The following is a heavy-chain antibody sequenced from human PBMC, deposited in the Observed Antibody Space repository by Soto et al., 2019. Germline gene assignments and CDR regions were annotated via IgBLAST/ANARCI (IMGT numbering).Heavy chain of an antibody. Sequence: QVQLVESGGGWVQPGRSLRLSCEATGFSFTTYGMHWVRQAPGKGLEWVAVIGYDGNNKYYADSVEGRFTISRDNSKNTVDLQMKSLRGDDTAVYYCARGGVTGIVGIFGSPLYIWGRGTVVTVSS. V-gene: IGHV3-33*01. J-gene: IGHJ3*02. CDR1: GFSFTTYG. D-gene: IGHD1-1*01. CDR3: ARGGVTGIVGIFGSPLYI. CDR2: IGYDGNNK.